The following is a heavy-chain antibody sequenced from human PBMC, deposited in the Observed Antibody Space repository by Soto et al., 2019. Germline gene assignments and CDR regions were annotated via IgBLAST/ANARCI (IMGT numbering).Heavy chain of an antibody. V-gene: IGHV1-2*02. D-gene: IGHD3-3*01. CDR2: MNPNTGGA. Sequence: QVQLVQSGAELKKPGDSVRVSCKTYGYNFADFYIHWVRQAPGQGFEWMGWMNPNTGGAVYAQKFLGSVAMTRDTSIRTAHMELSRLSSNDTAVYFCATSTYDDVWSCPFWGQGTLVTVSS. CDR3: ATSTYDDVWSCPF. J-gene: IGHJ4*02. CDR1: GYNFADFY.